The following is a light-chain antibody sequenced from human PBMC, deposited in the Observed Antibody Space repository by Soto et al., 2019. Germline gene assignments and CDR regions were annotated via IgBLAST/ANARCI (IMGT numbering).Light chain of an antibody. CDR2: GNS. V-gene: IGLV1-40*01. Sequence: QCVLTQPPSVSGAAGQGVTIPCTGSSSNIGAGYDVHWYQQLPGTAPKLLIYGNSNRPSGVPDRFSGSKSGTSASLAITGLQAEDEADYYCQSYDSSLSGYVFGTGTKVTVL. CDR3: QSYDSSLSGYV. CDR1: SSNIGAGYD. J-gene: IGLJ1*01.